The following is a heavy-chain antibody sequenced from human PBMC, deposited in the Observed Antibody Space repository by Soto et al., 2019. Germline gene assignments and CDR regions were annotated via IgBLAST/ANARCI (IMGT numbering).Heavy chain of an antibody. Sequence: QVQLVQSGAEVKKPGASVKVSCKTSGYTFTNHGINLVRQAPGQGLEWMGWINPYNANVNYAQKLQGRVTMTTDTSTSTAYMDLRSLTSDDTAVYYCARDRVAGIWGDAFDIWGQGTMVTVSS. J-gene: IGHJ3*02. CDR3: ARDRVAGIWGDAFDI. V-gene: IGHV1-18*04. CDR2: INPYNANV. CDR1: GYTFTNHG. D-gene: IGHD3-16*01.